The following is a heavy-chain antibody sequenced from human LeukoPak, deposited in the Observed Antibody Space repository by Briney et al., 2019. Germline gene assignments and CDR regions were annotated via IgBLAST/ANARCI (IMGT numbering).Heavy chain of an antibody. CDR3: ARGRPLGY. J-gene: IGHJ4*02. CDR1: GGPFSGYY. V-gene: IGHV4-34*01. Sequence: SETLSLTCAVYGGPFSGYYWSWIRQPPGKGLEWIGEINHSGSTNYNPSLKSRVTISVDTSKNQFSLKLSSVTAADTAVYYCARGRPLGYWGQGTLVTVSS. D-gene: IGHD3-16*01. CDR2: INHSGST.